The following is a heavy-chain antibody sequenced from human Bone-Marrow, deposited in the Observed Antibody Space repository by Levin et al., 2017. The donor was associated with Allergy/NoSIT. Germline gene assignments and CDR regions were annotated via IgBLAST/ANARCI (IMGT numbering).Heavy chain of an antibody. CDR2: IDPTRGAT. D-gene: IGHD6-13*01. V-gene: IGHV1-2*02. Sequence: WASVKVSCSVSGYTFSDYYIHWIRQTPGQGLEWIGWIDPTRGATQFAEKFHARVVLTRDSSISTAYMELGKLRSDDTALYYCARGGASSNDYWGQETLVTVSS. CDR3: ARGGASSNDY. J-gene: IGHJ4*02. CDR1: GYTFSDYY.